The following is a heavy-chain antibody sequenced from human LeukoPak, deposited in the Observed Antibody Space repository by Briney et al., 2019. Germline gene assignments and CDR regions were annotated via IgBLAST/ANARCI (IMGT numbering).Heavy chain of an antibody. Sequence: ASVKVSCKASGYTFTGYYMHWVRQAPGQGLEWMGWMNSNSGNTGYAQKFQGRLTITRITSISTAYMELSSLRSEDTAVYYCARGASRSFDYWGQGTLVTVSS. CDR2: MNSNSGNT. V-gene: IGHV1-8*03. CDR1: GYTFTGYY. J-gene: IGHJ4*02. CDR3: ARGASRSFDY. D-gene: IGHD2-15*01.